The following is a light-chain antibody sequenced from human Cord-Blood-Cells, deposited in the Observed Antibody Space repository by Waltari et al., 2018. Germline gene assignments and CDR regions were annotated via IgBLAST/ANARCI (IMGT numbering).Light chain of an antibody. J-gene: IGKJ4*01. CDR2: GAS. CDR1: QSVSSN. V-gene: IGKV3-15*01. Sequence: EIVMTPSPATLYASPGERATLSCRASQSVSSNLAWYQQKPGQAPRLLIYGASTRATGIPARFSGSGSGTEFTLTISSLQSEDFAVYYCQQYNNWPPLTFGGGTKVEIK. CDR3: QQYNNWPPLT.